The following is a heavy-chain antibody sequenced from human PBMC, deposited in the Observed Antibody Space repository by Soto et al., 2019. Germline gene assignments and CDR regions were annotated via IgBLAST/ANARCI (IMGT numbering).Heavy chain of an antibody. CDR1: GYSFTGYY. Sequence: QVQLVQSGAEVKKSGASVKVSCKASGYSFTGYYMHWVRQPPGQGPEWMGWINPNSDGTNYAQKFQGRVTMTRDTSIRTVYMQLSSLRSDDTAMYYCARGITGTYYYGLDIWGQGTTVTVSS. V-gene: IGHV1-2*02. J-gene: IGHJ6*02. D-gene: IGHD1-20*01. CDR2: INPNSDGT. CDR3: ARGITGTYYYGLDI.